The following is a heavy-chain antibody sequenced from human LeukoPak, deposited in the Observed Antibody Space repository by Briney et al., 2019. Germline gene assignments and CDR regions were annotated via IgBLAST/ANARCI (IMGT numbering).Heavy chain of an antibody. V-gene: IGHV4-4*07. CDR1: GGSIRNYF. CDR3: ARESKSYDGSGFYHDY. CDR2: IYTSGST. Sequence: SETLSLTCSVSGGSIRNYFWSWIRQPAGKGLEWIGRIYTSGSTDYNPSLRSRVSMSVDTSRNQFSLKLTSVTAADTAVYYCARESKSYDGSGFYHDYWGQGTLVAVSS. J-gene: IGHJ4*02. D-gene: IGHD3-22*01.